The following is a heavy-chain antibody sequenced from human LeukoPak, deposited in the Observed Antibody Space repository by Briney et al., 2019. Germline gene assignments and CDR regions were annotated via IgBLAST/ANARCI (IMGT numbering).Heavy chain of an antibody. V-gene: IGHV1-18*01. J-gene: IGHJ4*02. CDR1: GYTFTSYG. D-gene: IGHD2/OR15-2a*01. CDR2: ISGYNGNT. Sequence: ASVEVSCKASGYTFTSYGISWVRQAPGQGLEWMGWISGYNGNTNYVQNLQGRATMTTDTSTSTAYMELRSLRSDDTAVYYCARGEYNYFDYWGQGTLVTVSS. CDR3: ARGEYNYFDY.